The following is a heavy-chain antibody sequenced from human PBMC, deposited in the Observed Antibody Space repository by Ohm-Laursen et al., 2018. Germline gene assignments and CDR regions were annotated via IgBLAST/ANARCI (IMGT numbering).Heavy chain of an antibody. V-gene: IGHV1-24*01. CDR3: AISRRGGFEISY. CDR2: FDPEDGET. J-gene: IGHJ4*02. Sequence: ASVKVSCKVSGYTLTELSMHWVRQAPGKGLEWMGGFDPEDGETIYAQKFQGRVTMTEDTSTDTAYMELSSLRSEDTAVYYCAISRRGGFEISYWGQGTLVTVSS. CDR1: GYTLTELS. D-gene: IGHD3-10*01.